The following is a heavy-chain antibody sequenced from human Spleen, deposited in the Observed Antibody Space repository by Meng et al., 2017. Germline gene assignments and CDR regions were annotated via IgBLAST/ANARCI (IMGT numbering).Heavy chain of an antibody. CDR1: GFTFDDYA. CDR3: VKAARLFCDAFDI. CDR2: ITWNSGTI. Sequence: GGSLRLSCAASGFTFDDYAMHWVRQAPGKGLEWVSAITWNSGTIAYAASVKGRFTISRDNAKNSLYLQMNSLRTEDTALYYCVKAARLFCDAFDIWGQGTMVTVSS. J-gene: IGHJ3*02. V-gene: IGHV3-9*01.